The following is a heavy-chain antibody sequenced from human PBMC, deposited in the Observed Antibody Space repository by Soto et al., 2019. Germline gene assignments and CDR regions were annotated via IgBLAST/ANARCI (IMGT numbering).Heavy chain of an antibody. CDR2: ISWNSGSI. J-gene: IGHJ4*02. CDR1: GFTFDDYA. CDR3: AKERLRARGFDY. Sequence: GGSLRLSCAASGFTFDDYAMHWVRQAPGKGLEWVSGISWNSGSIGYADSVKGRFTISRDNAKNSLYLQMNSLRAEDTALYYCAKERLRARGFDYWGQGTLVTVSS. D-gene: IGHD4-17*01. V-gene: IGHV3-9*01.